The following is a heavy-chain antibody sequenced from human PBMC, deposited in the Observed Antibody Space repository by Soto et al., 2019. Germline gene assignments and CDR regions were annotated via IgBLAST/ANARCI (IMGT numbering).Heavy chain of an antibody. V-gene: IGHV3-74*01. CDR2: INSDGSSI. CDR3: AREVSHGSVLRCMDV. J-gene: IGHJ6*02. Sequence: EVQLVESGGGLVQPGGSVRLSCAASKFTITSYWMHWVRQAPGKGLVWVSRINSDGSSISYADAVKGRFTISRDNATNTLYLQMNSLRVEDTAVYYCAREVSHGSVLRCMDVWGQGTTVTV. D-gene: IGHD5-18*01. CDR1: KFTITSYW.